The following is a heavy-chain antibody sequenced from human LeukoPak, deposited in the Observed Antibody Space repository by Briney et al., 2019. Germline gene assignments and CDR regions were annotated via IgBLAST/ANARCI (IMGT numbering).Heavy chain of an antibody. CDR1: GFTFSSYA. J-gene: IGHJ4*02. Sequence: PGGSLRLSCAASGFTFSSYAMSWVRQAPGKGLEWVTALSGSGESTYYADSVKGRFTISRDNSKNTLYLQMNSLRAEDTAVYYCAKYAQWQVILDWGQGTLVTVSS. CDR3: AKYAQWQVILD. D-gene: IGHD6-19*01. CDR2: LSGSGEST. V-gene: IGHV3-23*01.